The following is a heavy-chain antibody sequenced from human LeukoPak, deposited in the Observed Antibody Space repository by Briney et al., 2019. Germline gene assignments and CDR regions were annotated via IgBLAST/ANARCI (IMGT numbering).Heavy chain of an antibody. CDR3: ANSIDFDYGDYYFDY. CDR1: GGSISSGSYY. J-gene: IGHJ4*02. V-gene: IGHV4-61*02. Sequence: SETLSLTCTVSGGSISSGSYYWSWIRQPAGKGLEWIGRIYTSGSTNYNPSLKSRVTISLDTSKNQFALKLSSVTAADTAVYYCANSIDFDYGDYYFDYWGQGALVTISS. D-gene: IGHD4-17*01. CDR2: IYTSGST.